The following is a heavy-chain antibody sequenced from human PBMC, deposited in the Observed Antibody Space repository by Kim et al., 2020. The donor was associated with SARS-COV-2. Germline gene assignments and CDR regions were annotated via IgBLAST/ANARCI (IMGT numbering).Heavy chain of an antibody. D-gene: IGHD6-19*01. CDR3: AKAPVGYRSGWAEN. V-gene: IGHV3-23*01. CDR2: LSDNGGYT. CDR1: GFTFSSYA. Sequence: GGSLRLSCAASGFTFSSYAMSWVRQAPGKGLEWVSALSDNGGYTYYAGSVKGRFTISRDNSKNTLYLQLNSLRAEDTAVYYCAKAPVGYRSGWAENWGQGTLGTVSS. J-gene: IGHJ4*02.